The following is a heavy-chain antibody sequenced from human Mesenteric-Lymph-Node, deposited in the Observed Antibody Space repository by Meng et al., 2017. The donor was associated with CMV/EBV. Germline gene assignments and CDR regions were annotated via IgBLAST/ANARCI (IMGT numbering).Heavy chain of an antibody. Sequence: GESLKISCAASGFTVSHNYMSWVRQAPGKGLEWVSVIYSDGSTYYADSVKGRFTITRDESKNTVYLQMNSLKTEDTAVYYCARTTGYNSNWPSNGMEVWGQGTTVTVSS. CDR1: GFTVSHNY. J-gene: IGHJ6*02. CDR3: ARTTGYNSNWPSNGMEV. D-gene: IGHD1-1*01. CDR2: IYSDGST. V-gene: IGHV3-66*02.